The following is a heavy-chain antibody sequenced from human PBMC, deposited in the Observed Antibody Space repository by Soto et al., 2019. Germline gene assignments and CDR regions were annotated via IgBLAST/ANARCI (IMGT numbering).Heavy chain of an antibody. CDR3: SRVDPGETSPFDH. Sequence: ASVKVSCKASGYIFTTYYIHWVRQAPGQGLEWMGWINPFDGSRMFAQSFQGRVTMTRDTSTSTVYMEVSSLRSEDTAVYYCSRVDPGETSPFDHWG. V-gene: IGHV1-46*03. J-gene: IGHJ4*01. CDR2: INPFDGSR. CDR1: GYIFTTYY. D-gene: IGHD3-10*01.